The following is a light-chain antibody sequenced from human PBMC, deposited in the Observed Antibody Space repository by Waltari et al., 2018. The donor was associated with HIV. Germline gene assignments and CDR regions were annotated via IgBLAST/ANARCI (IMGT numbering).Light chain of an antibody. CDR3: CSYACSNIHWL. Sequence: QSALTQPRSVSGSPGQSVTISCTGTSRYVTNYNYVSWYQHHPGEAPKLVLFVVNKRPSGVPDRFSGSNSGNTASLTISGLQAEDEGHYYCCSYACSNIHWLFGGGTMLTVL. V-gene: IGLV2-11*01. J-gene: IGLJ3*02. CDR1: SRYVTNYNY. CDR2: VVN.